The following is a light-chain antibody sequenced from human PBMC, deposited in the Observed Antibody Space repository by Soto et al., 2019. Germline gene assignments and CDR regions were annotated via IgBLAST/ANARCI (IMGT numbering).Light chain of an antibody. Sequence: EIVLTQSPATVSLSPGERATLSCRASQSVSSYLAWYQQKPGQAPRLLIYDASNRATGIPARFSASGSGTDFTLTISSLEPEDSAVYYCQQRGNWITFGPGTRLEIK. J-gene: IGKJ5*01. CDR3: QQRGNWIT. CDR2: DAS. V-gene: IGKV3-11*01. CDR1: QSVSSY.